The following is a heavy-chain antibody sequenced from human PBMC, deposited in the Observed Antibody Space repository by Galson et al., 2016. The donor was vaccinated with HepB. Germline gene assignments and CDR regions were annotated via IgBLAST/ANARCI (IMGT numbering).Heavy chain of an antibody. CDR3: AAFYFWNGYGY. V-gene: IGHV4-4*02. CDR2: IYHSGTS. D-gene: IGHD3-3*01. CDR1: TGSISSSNW. J-gene: IGHJ4*02. Sequence: SETLSLTCAVSTGSISSSNWWSWVRQPPGKGLEWIGEIYHSGTSNYNPSLKSRVTISVDKSKNQFSQRLTSVTAADTAIYYCAAFYFWNGYGYWGQGILVSVSS.